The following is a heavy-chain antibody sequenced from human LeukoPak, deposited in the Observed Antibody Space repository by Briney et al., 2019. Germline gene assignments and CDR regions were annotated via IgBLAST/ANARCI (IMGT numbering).Heavy chain of an antibody. Sequence: GASLRLSCAASGFTLSSYAMSWVRQAPGKGLEWVSAISGSGGSTYYADSVKGRFTISRDNSKDTLYLQMNSLRAEDTAVYYCAKKPAAAAPLDYWGQGTLVTVSS. V-gene: IGHV3-23*01. CDR1: GFTLSSYA. CDR2: ISGSGGST. D-gene: IGHD6-13*01. J-gene: IGHJ4*02. CDR3: AKKPAAAAPLDY.